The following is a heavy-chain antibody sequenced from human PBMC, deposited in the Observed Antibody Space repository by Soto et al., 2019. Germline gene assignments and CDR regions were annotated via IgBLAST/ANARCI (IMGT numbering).Heavy chain of an antibody. J-gene: IGHJ3*02. Sequence: ASVKVSCKASGGTFSSYTISWVRQAPGQGLEWMGRIIPILGIANYAQKFQCRVTITADKSTSTAYMELSSLRSEDTAVYYCARRGSIAARDDAFDIWGQGTMVTVSS. CDR2: IIPILGIA. D-gene: IGHD6-6*01. V-gene: IGHV1-69*02. CDR1: GGTFSSYT. CDR3: ARRGSIAARDDAFDI.